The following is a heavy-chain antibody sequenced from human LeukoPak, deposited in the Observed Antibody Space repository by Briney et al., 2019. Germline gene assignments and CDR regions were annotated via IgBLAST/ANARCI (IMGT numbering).Heavy chain of an antibody. CDR2: ISSSSSYI. V-gene: IGHV3-21*01. Sequence: PGGSLRLSCAASGFTFSSYSMNWVRQAPGKGLEWVSFISSSSSYIYYADSVKGRFTISRDNAKNSLHLQMNSLRAEDTAVYYCASSPLISSGWLGFDSWSQGTLVTVSS. J-gene: IGHJ4*02. D-gene: IGHD6-19*01. CDR3: ASSPLISSGWLGFDS. CDR1: GFTFSSYS.